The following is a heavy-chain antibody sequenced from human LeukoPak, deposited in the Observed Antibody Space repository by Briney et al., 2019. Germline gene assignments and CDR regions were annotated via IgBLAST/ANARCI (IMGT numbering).Heavy chain of an antibody. CDR2: ISATSGNT. Sequence: ASVKVSCKASGYTFTERGISWMRHVPGQGLEWMGWISATSGNTYYAETFQDKVTMTTDASTSTAYMELRDLTVDDTAVYYCGKGSTGWSRDPSGQGTLVTVSS. CDR3: GKGSTGWSRDP. J-gene: IGHJ5*02. D-gene: IGHD6-19*01. V-gene: IGHV1-18*01. CDR1: GYTFTERG.